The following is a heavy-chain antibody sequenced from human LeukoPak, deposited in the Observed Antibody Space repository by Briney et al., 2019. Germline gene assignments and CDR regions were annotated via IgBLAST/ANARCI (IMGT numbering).Heavy chain of an antibody. CDR2: ISSSSKTI. V-gene: IGHV3-48*02. J-gene: IGHJ1*01. Sequence: GGSLRLSCAASGFTFSSYSMNWVRQAPGKGLEWVSYISSSSKTIYYADSVKGRFTISRDNAKNSLYLQMNSLRDEDSAVYYCARDLGYYYDSSGSEYFQHWGQGTLVTVSS. D-gene: IGHD3-22*01. CDR3: ARDLGYYYDSSGSEYFQH. CDR1: GFTFSSYS.